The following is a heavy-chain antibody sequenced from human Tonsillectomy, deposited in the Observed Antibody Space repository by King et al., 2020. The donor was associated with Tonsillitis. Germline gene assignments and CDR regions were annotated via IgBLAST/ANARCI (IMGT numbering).Heavy chain of an antibody. J-gene: IGHJ4*02. V-gene: IGHV1-69*02. Sequence: QLQLVQSGAEMKKPGSSVRVSCEASGDTLTGYTINWVRQAPGQGLEWMGRFIPILGIAVYSQYWQGRVTFTADKSTGTAYMELSSLRSDDTAVYYCARSLSALWFFDYWGQGTLVTVSS. CDR1: GDTLTGYT. D-gene: IGHD3-10*01. CDR2: FIPILGIA. CDR3: ARSLSALWFFDY.